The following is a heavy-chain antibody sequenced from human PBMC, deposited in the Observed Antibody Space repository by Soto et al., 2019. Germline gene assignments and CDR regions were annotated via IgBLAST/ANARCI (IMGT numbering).Heavy chain of an antibody. CDR1: GFTFGNYW. V-gene: IGHV3-74*01. Sequence: EVQLVESGGGLVQPGGSLRLSCAASGFTFGNYWMYWVRQAPGKGLVWVSRINSDGSVSSYADSVKGRLTISRDNVKNTLSLQMDSLRVEDTAVYYCARGDCVGGTCYSLAGCFSYYMDVWGKGTTVTVFS. CDR2: INSDGSVS. J-gene: IGHJ6*03. CDR3: ARGDCVGGTCYSLAGCFSYYMDV. D-gene: IGHD2-15*01.